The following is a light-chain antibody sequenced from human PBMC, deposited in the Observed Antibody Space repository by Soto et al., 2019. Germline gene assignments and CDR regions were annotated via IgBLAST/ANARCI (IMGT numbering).Light chain of an antibody. CDR2: LVS. Sequence: QTALTQPASVSGSPGQSITISCTGTTSDIGDYNYVSWYQHLPDKVPKLIISLVSNRPSGVSNRFSGSKSGNTASLTISGLQDEDEGYYYCNSSGIFGPGTKVTVL. CDR3: NSSGI. CDR1: TSDIGDYNY. J-gene: IGLJ1*01. V-gene: IGLV2-14*01.